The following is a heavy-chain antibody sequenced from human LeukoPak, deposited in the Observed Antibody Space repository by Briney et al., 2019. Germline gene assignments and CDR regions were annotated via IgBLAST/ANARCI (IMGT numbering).Heavy chain of an antibody. V-gene: IGHV4-39*01. CDR1: GGSISSSSYY. CDR3: ARGFTIFGVVSQTFDP. J-gene: IGHJ5*02. Sequence: SETLSLTCTVSGGSISSSSYYWGWIRQPPGKGLEWIGSIYYSGSTYYNPSLKSRVTISVDTSKNQFSLKLSSVTAADTAVYYCARGFTIFGVVSQTFDPWGQGTLVTVCS. CDR2: IYYSGST. D-gene: IGHD3-3*01.